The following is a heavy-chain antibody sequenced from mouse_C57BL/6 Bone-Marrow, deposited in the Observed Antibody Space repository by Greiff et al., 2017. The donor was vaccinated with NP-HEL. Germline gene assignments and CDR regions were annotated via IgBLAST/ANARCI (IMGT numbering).Heavy chain of an antibody. Sequence: EVKVVESGGGLVKPGGSLKLSCAASGFTFSDYGMHWVRQAPGQGLEWVAYISSGSSTIYYDDTVKGRFTISIGKAKNTLFLLITSLRSEDTAMYYCARNYYAMDYWGQGTSVTVSS. V-gene: IGHV5-17*01. CDR1: GFTFSDYG. CDR2: ISSGSSTI. J-gene: IGHJ4*01. CDR3: ARNYYAMDY.